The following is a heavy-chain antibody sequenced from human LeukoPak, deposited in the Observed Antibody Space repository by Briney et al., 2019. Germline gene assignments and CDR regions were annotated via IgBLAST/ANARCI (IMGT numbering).Heavy chain of an antibody. CDR1: GFTFSSYG. CDR3: AKEGTRYDFWSGYYFDY. CDR2: ISYDGSNK. D-gene: IGHD3-3*01. J-gene: IGHJ4*02. V-gene: IGHV3-30*18. Sequence: QSGGSLRLSCAASGFTFSSYGMHWVRQAPGKGLEWVAVISYDGSNKYYADSVKGRFTISRDNSKNTLYLQMNSLRAEDTAVYYCAKEGTRYDFWSGYYFDYWGQGTLVTVSS.